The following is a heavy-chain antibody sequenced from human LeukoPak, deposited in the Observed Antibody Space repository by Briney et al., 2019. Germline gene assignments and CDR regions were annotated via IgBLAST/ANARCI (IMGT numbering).Heavy chain of an antibody. D-gene: IGHD3-22*01. CDR2: ISGSGGST. Sequence: GGSLRLSCAASGFTLSSYGMSWVRQAPGKGLEWVSAISGSGGSTYYADSVKGRFTISSDNAKNSLYLQMNSLRAEDTALYYCARVTSYDSSGYWDGWFDPWGQGTLVTVSS. CDR3: ARVTSYDSSGYWDGWFDP. CDR1: GFTLSSYG. V-gene: IGHV3-23*01. J-gene: IGHJ5*02.